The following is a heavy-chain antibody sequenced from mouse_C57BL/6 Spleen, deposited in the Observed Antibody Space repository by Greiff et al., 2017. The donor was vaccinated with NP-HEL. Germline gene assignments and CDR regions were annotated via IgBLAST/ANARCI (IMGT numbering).Heavy chain of an antibody. J-gene: IGHJ4*01. Sequence: EVQGVESGGGLVKPGGSLKLSCAASGFTFSSYAMSWVRQTPEKRLEWVATISDGGSYTYYPDNVKGRFTISRDNAKNNLYLQMSHLKSEDTAMYYCAIDEDYGSSGAMDYWGQGTSVTVSS. D-gene: IGHD1-1*01. CDR3: AIDEDYGSSGAMDY. V-gene: IGHV5-4*01. CDR1: GFTFSSYA. CDR2: ISDGGSYT.